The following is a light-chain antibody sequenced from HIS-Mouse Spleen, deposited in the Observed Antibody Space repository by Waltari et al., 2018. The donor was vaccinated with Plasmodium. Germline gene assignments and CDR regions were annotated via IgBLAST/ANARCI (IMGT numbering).Light chain of an antibody. CDR1: SSDVGGYNY. Sequence: QSALTQPRSVSGSPGQSVTLSCTGTSSDVGGYNYVSWYQHHPVKAPKLMIYDVSKLPSGVPDRFSGSKSGNTASLTISGLQAEDEADYYCCSYAGSYTLVFGGGTKLTVL. CDR2: DVS. CDR3: CSYAGSYTLV. V-gene: IGLV2-11*01. J-gene: IGLJ2*01.